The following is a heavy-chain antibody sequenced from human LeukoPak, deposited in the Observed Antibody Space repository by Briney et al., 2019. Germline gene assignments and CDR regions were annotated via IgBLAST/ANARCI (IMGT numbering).Heavy chain of an antibody. V-gene: IGHV1-2*02. D-gene: IGHD6-19*01. CDR2: IIPHSGGT. J-gene: IGHJ5*02. CDR1: GYTFTGYY. Sequence: ASVKVSCKASGYTFTGYYIHWVRQAPGQGLEWMGWIIPHSGGTNYAQKFQGRVTMTRDTSISTAYMELRSLRSDDTAVYYCARMLYSSGWYAGGNWFDPWGQGTLVTVSS. CDR3: ARMLYSSGWYAGGNWFDP.